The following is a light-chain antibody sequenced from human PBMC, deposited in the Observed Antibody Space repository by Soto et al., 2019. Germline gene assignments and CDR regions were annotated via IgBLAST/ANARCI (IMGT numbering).Light chain of an antibody. CDR3: QQYNSYPPT. J-gene: IGKJ1*01. CDR1: QDIRHY. CDR2: AAS. Sequence: DIQMTQSPCSLSASVGDRVTITCRACQDIRHYLAWFQQKSGKAPKSLIYAASRLQSGVPSKFIGGGSGTDFTLTITGLQPDDFGTYYCQQYNSYPPTFGQGTKVDIK. V-gene: IGKV1-16*02.